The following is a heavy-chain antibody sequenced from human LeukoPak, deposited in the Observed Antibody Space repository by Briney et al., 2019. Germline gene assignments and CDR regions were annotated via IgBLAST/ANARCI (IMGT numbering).Heavy chain of an antibody. CDR2: ILYDGSNK. J-gene: IGHJ2*01. CDR1: GFTFSSFG. V-gene: IGHV3-30*02. Sequence: GGSLRLSCAASGFTFSSFGMHWVRQAPGKGLGWVAFILYDGSNKYYADSVKGRFTISRENAKNSLYLQMNSLRAGDTAVYYCARAAYSSTWYSRYFDLWGRGTLVTVSS. CDR3: ARAAYSSTWYSRYFDL. D-gene: IGHD6-13*01.